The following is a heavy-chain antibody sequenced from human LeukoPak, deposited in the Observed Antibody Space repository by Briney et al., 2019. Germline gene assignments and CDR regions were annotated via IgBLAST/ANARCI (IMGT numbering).Heavy chain of an antibody. CDR2: INPTGGST. Sequence: ASVKVSCEGFGYTFPGYFMHWVRRAPGQGLEWMGIINPTGGSTTYAQKFQGRVTMTRDTSTSTVYMELSSLRSDDTAVYYCARTAARLFDNWGQETLVPVPS. CDR3: ARTAARLFDN. D-gene: IGHD6-6*01. V-gene: IGHV1-46*01. J-gene: IGHJ4*02. CDR1: GYTFPGYF.